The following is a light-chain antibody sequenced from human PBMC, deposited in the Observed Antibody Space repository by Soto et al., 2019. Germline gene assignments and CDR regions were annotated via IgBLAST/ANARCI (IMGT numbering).Light chain of an antibody. CDR3: QQYHTWPPIT. V-gene: IGKV3D-15*01. J-gene: IGKJ5*01. Sequence: PCAVPLSLAPGERVTLSCRASESVSTNLAWYQQKAGQAPRLLIYGASNRATGIPARFSGSGSGTDFTLSISSLQPGDVGIYSCQQYHTWPPITFGQGTRLEIK. CDR1: ESVSTN. CDR2: GAS.